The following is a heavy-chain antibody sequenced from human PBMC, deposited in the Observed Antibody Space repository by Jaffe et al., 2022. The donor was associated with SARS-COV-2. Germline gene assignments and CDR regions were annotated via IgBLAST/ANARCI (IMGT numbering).Heavy chain of an antibody. CDR2: LTSKANNYAT. Sequence: EVQLVESGGGLVQPGGSLELSCAASGFTFSDSDIHWVRQASGKGLEGVGRLTSKANNYATTYAASVKGRFTISRDDSKNTAYLRMNSLKTEDTAVYYCSFYRPAYGMDVWGQGTTVTVSS. CDR3: SFYRPAYGMDV. D-gene: IGHD2-2*01. J-gene: IGHJ6*02. V-gene: IGHV3-73*01. CDR1: GFTFSDSD.